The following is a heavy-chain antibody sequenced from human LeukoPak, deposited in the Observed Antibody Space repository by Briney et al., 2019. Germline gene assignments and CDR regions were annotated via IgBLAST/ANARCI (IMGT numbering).Heavy chain of an antibody. J-gene: IGHJ4*02. CDR2: ISSSSSYI. V-gene: IGHV3-21*01. CDR3: ARDKLVGDSYFEY. D-gene: IGHD1-26*01. CDR1: GFTFSSYS. Sequence: TGGSLRLSCAASGFTFSSYSMNWVRQAPGKGLEWVSSISSSSSYIYYADSVKGRFTISRDNAKNSLYLQMNSLRAEDTAVYYCARDKLVGDSYFEYWGQGTLVTVSS.